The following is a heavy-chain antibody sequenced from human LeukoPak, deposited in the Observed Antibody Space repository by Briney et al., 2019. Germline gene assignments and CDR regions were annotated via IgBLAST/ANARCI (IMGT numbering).Heavy chain of an antibody. CDR2: IYYSGST. V-gene: IGHV4-39*07. Sequence: SETLSLTCTVSGGSISGSNYYWGWIRQPPGKGLEWIGSIYYSGSTYYTPSLKSRVTISVDTSKNQFSLKLSSVTAADTAVYYCARGGLTGDNEGAFDIWGQGTMVTVSS. D-gene: IGHD7-27*01. J-gene: IGHJ3*02. CDR1: GGSISGSNYY. CDR3: ARGGLTGDNEGAFDI.